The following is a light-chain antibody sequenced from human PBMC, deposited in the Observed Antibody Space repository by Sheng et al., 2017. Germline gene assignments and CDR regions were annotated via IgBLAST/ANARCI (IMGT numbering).Light chain of an antibody. CDR3: QAWDSSTAV. Sequence: SYELTQPPSVSVSPGQTASITCSGDKLGDKYACWYQQKPGQSPVLVIYQHIKRPSGIPERFSGSNSGNTATLTISGTQAMDEADYYCQAWDSSTAVFGGGTKLTVL. CDR1: KLGDKY. J-gene: IGLJ2*01. V-gene: IGLV3-1*01. CDR2: QHI.